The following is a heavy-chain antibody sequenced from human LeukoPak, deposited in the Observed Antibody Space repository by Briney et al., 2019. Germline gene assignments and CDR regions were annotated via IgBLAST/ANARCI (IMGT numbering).Heavy chain of an antibody. D-gene: IGHD3-22*01. CDR3: ARASPPPYYDSSGPPAYYFDY. CDR2: IYYSGST. Sequence: SQTLSLTCTVSGGSISSGGYYWSWNRQHPGKGLEWIGYIYYSGSTYYNPSLKSRVTISVDTSKNQFSLKLSSVTAADTAVYYCARASPPPYYDSSGPPAYYFDYWGQGTLVTVSS. CDR1: GGSISSGGYY. V-gene: IGHV4-31*03. J-gene: IGHJ4*02.